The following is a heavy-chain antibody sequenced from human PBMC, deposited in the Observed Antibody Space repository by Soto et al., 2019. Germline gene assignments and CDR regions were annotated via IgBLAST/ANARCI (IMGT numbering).Heavy chain of an antibody. V-gene: IGHV4-34*01. CDR1: GGSFSGYY. Sequence: SETLSLTCAVYGGSFSGYYWSWIRQPPGKGLEWIGEINHSGSTNYNPSLKSRVTISVDTSKNQFSLKLSSVTAADTAVYYCARFGWAHYGMDVWGQGTKVTV. CDR2: INHSGST. CDR3: ARFGWAHYGMDV. D-gene: IGHD3-10*01. J-gene: IGHJ6*02.